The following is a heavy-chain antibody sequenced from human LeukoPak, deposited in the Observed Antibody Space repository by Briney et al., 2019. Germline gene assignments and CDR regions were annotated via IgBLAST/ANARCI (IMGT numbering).Heavy chain of an antibody. D-gene: IGHD6-13*01. CDR1: GGSFSGYY. J-gene: IGHJ4*02. CDR3: ARMSQQLVDY. Sequence: SETLSLTCAVYGGSFSGYYWSWIRQPPGKGLEWIGEINHSGSTNYNPSLKSRVTISVDTSKNQFSLKLSSVTAADTAVYYCARMSQQLVDYWGQGTLVTVSS. CDR2: INHSGST. V-gene: IGHV4-34*01.